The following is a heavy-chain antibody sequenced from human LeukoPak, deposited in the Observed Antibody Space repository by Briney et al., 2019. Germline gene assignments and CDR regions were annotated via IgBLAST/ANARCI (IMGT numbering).Heavy chain of an antibody. J-gene: IGHJ4*02. Sequence: GGSLRLSCAASGFTFSSYVMYWVRQAPGKGLEYVSSISSNGCSTYCANSVEGRFTISRDNSKNTLYLKMGSLRAEDMAVYYCARGGQSKYDSSGYLNYFDYWGQGTLVTVSS. V-gene: IGHV3-64*01. CDR1: GFTFSSYV. CDR3: ARGGQSKYDSSGYLNYFDY. CDR2: ISSNGCST. D-gene: IGHD3-22*01.